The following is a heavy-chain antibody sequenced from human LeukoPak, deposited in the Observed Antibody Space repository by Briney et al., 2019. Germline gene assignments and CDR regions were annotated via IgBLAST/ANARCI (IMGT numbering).Heavy chain of an antibody. J-gene: IGHJ6*02. V-gene: IGHV1-46*01. D-gene: IGHD5-18*01. CDR2: INPSGGST. CDR3: ARDEAMVYYYYGMDV. CDR1: GYTFTSYY. Sequence: GASVKVSCKASGYTFTSYYMHWVRQAPGQGLEWMGIINPSGGSTSYAQKFQGRVTMTRDTSTSTVYMGLSSLRSEDTAVYYCARDEAMVYYYYGMDVWGQGTMVTVSS.